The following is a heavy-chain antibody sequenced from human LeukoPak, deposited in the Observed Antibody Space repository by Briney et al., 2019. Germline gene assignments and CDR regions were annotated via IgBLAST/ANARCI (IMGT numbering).Heavy chain of an antibody. J-gene: IGHJ4*02. Sequence: SVKVSCKASGGTFSSYAISWVRQAPGQGLEWMGRIIPILGIANYAQKFQGRVTMTEDTSTGTAYMEVSSLRSEDTAIYYCATGKAVVVISPGFGLDYWGQGSLVTVSS. CDR3: ATGKAVVVISPGFGLDY. CDR1: GGTFSSYA. V-gene: IGHV1-69*04. CDR2: IIPILGIA. D-gene: IGHD3-22*01.